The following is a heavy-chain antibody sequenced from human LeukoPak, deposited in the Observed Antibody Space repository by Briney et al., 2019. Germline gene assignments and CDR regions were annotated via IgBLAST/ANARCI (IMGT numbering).Heavy chain of an antibody. J-gene: IGHJ4*02. CDR1: GFTFDDYA. CDR3: AKGGAVAGPLGY. Sequence: GRSLRLSCAASGFTFDDYAMHWVRQAPGKGLEWVSGISWNSGSIGYADSVKGRFAISRDNAKNSLYLQMNSLRAEDMALYYCAKGGAVAGPLGYWGQGTLVTVSS. CDR2: ISWNSGSI. V-gene: IGHV3-9*03. D-gene: IGHD6-19*01.